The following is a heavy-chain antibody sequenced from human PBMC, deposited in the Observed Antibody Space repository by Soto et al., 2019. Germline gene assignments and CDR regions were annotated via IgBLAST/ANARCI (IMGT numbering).Heavy chain of an antibody. J-gene: IGHJ4*02. Sequence: ASVKVSCKASGYTFTSYGISWVRQAPGQGLEWMGWISAYNGNTNYAQKLQGRVTMTTDTSTSTAYMELRSLRSDDTAVYYCARDGVDIVATTPADYWGQGTLVTVSS. CDR1: GYTFTSYG. CDR3: ARDGVDIVATTPADY. D-gene: IGHD5-12*01. CDR2: ISAYNGNT. V-gene: IGHV1-18*01.